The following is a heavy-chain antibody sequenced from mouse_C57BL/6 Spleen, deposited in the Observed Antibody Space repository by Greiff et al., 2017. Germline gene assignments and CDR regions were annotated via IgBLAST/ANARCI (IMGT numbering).Heavy chain of an antibody. CDR3: ARLSHWYFDV. Sequence: QVQLQQPGAELVRPGSSVKLSCKASGYTFPSYWLDWVKQRPGQGLEWIGNIYPSDSATHYNQKFKDKATLTVDKSSRTAYMQLSSLTSEDSAVYYCARLSHWYFDVWGTGTTVTVSS. CDR1: GYTFPSYW. V-gene: IGHV1-61*01. CDR2: IYPSDSAT. J-gene: IGHJ1*03.